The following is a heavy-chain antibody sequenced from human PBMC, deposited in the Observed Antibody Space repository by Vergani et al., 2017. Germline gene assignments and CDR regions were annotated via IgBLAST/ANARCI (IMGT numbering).Heavy chain of an antibody. Sequence: EVKLVQSGAEVKKPGESLTISCKGSGYSFTSYWIGWVRQMPGKGLGWMGIIYPGDSDTRYSPSFQGQVTISADKSISTAYLQWSSLKASDTAMYYCARLCTMVQGVIDYWGQGTLVTVSS. CDR1: GYSFTSYW. J-gene: IGHJ4*02. CDR3: ARLCTMVQGVIDY. CDR2: IYPGDSDT. V-gene: IGHV5-51*01. D-gene: IGHD3-10*01.